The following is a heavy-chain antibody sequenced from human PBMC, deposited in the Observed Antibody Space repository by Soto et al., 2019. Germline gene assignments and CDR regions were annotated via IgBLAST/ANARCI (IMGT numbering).Heavy chain of an antibody. V-gene: IGHV3-23*01. CDR2: VSGAGFSA. D-gene: IGHD6-19*01. CDR1: GFSFNYYA. Sequence: EVQLLESGGGLVQPGGSLRLSCASSGFSFNYYAMSWVRRAPGRGMEWVSVVSGAGFSAYYADSVKGRFTISRDNSKKMVYLQMDSLRAEDTAIYYCAKAQEASVHHTSYLHSWGQGVLVTVSS. J-gene: IGHJ4*02. CDR3: AKAQEASVHHTSYLHS.